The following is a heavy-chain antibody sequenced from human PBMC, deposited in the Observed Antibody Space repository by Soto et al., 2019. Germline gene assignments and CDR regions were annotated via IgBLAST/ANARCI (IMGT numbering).Heavy chain of an antibody. V-gene: IGHV3-53*01. D-gene: IGHD3-22*01. CDR3: ARERDSSGYILGY. Sequence: EVQLVESGGGLIQPGESLRLSCVVSGFSVSSKYMTWVRQAPGKGLEWVSVIYSDSRTYYADSVRGRFTISRDNSKNTLYLQRNSLRADDTAVYYCARERDSSGYILGYWGQGTLVTVSA. J-gene: IGHJ4*02. CDR1: GFSVSSKY. CDR2: IYSDSRT.